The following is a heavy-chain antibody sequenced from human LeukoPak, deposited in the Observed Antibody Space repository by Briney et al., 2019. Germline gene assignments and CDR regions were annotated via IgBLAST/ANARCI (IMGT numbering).Heavy chain of an antibody. CDR3: ARVGYSSGWYRWFDP. J-gene: IGHJ5*02. Sequence: SETLSLTCTVSGGSISSYYWSWIRQPPGKGLEWIGYIYYSGSTNYNPSLKSRVTISVDTSKNQFSLKLSSVTAADTAVYYCARVGYSSGWYRWFDPWGQRTLVTVSS. V-gene: IGHV4-59*01. CDR2: IYYSGST. CDR1: GGSISSYY. D-gene: IGHD6-19*01.